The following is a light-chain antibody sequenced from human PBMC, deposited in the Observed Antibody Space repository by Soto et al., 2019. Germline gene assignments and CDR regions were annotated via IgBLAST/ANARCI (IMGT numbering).Light chain of an antibody. CDR1: RSVSSN. CDR3: QQYDNWPLT. Sequence: DIVLAQAPATLSLSPGERATLSCRASRSVSSNLAWYQQKPSQAPRLLIYRASTRATGIPARFSGSGSGAEFTLTNSSLQSEDFAVYYCQQYDNWPLTFGGGTKVDIK. CDR2: RAS. V-gene: IGKV3-15*01. J-gene: IGKJ4*01.